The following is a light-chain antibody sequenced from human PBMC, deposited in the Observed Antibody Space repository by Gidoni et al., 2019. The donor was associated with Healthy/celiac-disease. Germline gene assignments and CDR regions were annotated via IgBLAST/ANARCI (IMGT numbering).Light chain of an antibody. CDR3: QQYDNLPIT. CDR2: DAS. J-gene: IGKJ5*01. V-gene: IGKV1-33*01. Sequence: DIPMTQSPSSLSASVGDRVTITSQASQDISNYLNWYQQKPGKAPKLLIYDASNLERGVPSRFSGSGSGTDFTFTISSLQPEDIATYYCQQYDNLPITFGQGTRLEIK. CDR1: QDISNY.